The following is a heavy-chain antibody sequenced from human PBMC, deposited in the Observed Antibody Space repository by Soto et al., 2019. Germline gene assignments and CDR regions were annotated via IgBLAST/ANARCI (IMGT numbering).Heavy chain of an antibody. CDR3: ASVYDSSGYYLGDY. D-gene: IGHD3-22*01. Sequence: QVQLVQSGAEVKKPGSSVKVSCKASGGTFSSYAISWVRQAPGQGLEWMGGIIPIFGTANYAQKFQGRVTITADESTSTAYMELSSLRSEDTAVYYCASVYDSSGYYLGDYWGQGTLVTVSS. CDR2: IIPIFGTA. CDR1: GGTFSSYA. J-gene: IGHJ4*02. V-gene: IGHV1-69*12.